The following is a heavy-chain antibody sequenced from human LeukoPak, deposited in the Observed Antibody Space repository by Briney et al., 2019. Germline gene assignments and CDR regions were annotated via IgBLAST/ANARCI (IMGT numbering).Heavy chain of an antibody. CDR1: GYTFTSYG. Sequence: ASVKVSCKASGYTFTSYGISWVRQAPGQGLEWMGWISAHNGNTNYAQKLQGRVTMTTDTSTSTAYMELRSLRSDDTAVYYCARCLKNYYDSSGYTWGYYFDYWGQGTLVTVSS. J-gene: IGHJ4*02. D-gene: IGHD3-22*01. CDR2: ISAHNGNT. V-gene: IGHV1-18*01. CDR3: ARCLKNYYDSSGYTWGYYFDY.